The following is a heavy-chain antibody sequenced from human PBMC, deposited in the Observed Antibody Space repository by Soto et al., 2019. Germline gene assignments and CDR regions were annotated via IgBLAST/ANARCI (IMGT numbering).Heavy chain of an antibody. V-gene: IGHV1-8*01. J-gene: IGHJ6*03. Sequence: GASVKVSCKASGFTFTSYDFNWVRQDNEQGLEWMGWMNPNSGNTGFAQKFQGRVTLTRDTSITTAYMELSSLRSEDTAVYYCARERAYGAPFEYYMDVWGNGTTVTVSS. D-gene: IGHD3-16*01. CDR3: ARERAYGAPFEYYMDV. CDR2: MNPNSGNT. CDR1: GFTFTSYD.